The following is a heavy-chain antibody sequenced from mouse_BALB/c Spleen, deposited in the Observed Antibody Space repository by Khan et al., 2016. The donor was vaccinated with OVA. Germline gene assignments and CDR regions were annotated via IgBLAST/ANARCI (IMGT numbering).Heavy chain of an antibody. D-gene: IGHD1-1*01. CDR1: GFSLSRYS. Sequence: VQLKESGPGLVAPSQSLSLTCTVSGFSLSRYSVQWVRQPPGKGLEWLGMIWGDGITDYNSALQSRLRISKDNSQSHVFLKMNSLQTEDTAMYDCARGDYDGNIESMDYWGQGTAVTVSA. CDR3: ARGDYDGNIESMDY. V-gene: IGHV2-6-4*01. CDR2: IWGDGIT. J-gene: IGHJ4*01.